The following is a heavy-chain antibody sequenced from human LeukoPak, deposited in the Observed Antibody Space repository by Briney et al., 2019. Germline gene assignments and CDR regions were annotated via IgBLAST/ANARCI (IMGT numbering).Heavy chain of an antibody. CDR2: IYYSGST. Sequence: SETLSLTCTVSGGSISSYYWSWIRQPPGKGLEWIGYIYYSGSTNYNPSLKSRVTISVDTSKNQFSLKLSSVTAADTAVYYCARGRYYYDSSGYPRWYYFDYWGQGTLVTVSS. CDR3: ARGRYYYDSSGYPRWYYFDY. J-gene: IGHJ4*02. CDR1: GGSISSYY. V-gene: IGHV4-59*01. D-gene: IGHD3-22*01.